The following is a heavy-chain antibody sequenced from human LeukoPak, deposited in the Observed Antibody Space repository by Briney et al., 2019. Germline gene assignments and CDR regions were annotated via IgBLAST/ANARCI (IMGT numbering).Heavy chain of an antibody. CDR1: GFTFSSYW. J-gene: IGHJ6*02. CDR3: ARDYGRSRDYGMDV. D-gene: IGHD3-10*01. CDR2: INSDGSST. V-gene: IGHV3-74*01. Sequence: GGSLRLSCAASGFTFSSYWMHWVRQAPGKGLVWVSRINSDGSSTTYADSVKGRFTISRDNAKNTLYLQMNSLRAEDTDVYFCARDYGRSRDYGMDVWGQGTTVTVSS.